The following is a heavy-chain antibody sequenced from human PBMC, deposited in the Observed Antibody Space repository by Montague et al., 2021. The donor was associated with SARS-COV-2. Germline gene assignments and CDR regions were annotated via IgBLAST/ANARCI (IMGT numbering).Heavy chain of an antibody. CDR1: GGSFSGYY. CDR3: ARRPHYYDSSGYYYPRPQRCYFDY. CDR2: INHSGST. Sequence: SETLSLTCAVYGGSFSGYYWSWIRQPPGKGLEWIGEINHSGSTNXXPSLKSRVTISVDTSKNQFSLKLSSVTAADTAVYYCARRPHYYDSSGYYYPRPQRCYFDYWGQGTLVTVSS. D-gene: IGHD3-22*01. V-gene: IGHV4-34*01. J-gene: IGHJ4*02.